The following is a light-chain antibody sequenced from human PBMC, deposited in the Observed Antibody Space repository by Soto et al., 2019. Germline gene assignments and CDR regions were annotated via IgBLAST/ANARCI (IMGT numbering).Light chain of an antibody. J-gene: IGKJ3*01. V-gene: IGKV3-20*01. CDR3: QQYGSSPLFT. CDR2: GAS. Sequence: EIVLTQSPGTLSLSPGERATLSCRASQSVSSSYLAWYQQKPGQAPRLLIYGASSSATGIPDRFSGSGSGTDFTLTISRLEPEDVAVDYCQQYGSSPLFTFGPGTKVYIK. CDR1: QSVSSSY.